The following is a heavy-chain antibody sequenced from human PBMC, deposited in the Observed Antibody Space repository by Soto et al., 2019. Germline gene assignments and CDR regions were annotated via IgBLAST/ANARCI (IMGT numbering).Heavy chain of an antibody. Sequence: ASLKVSCKASGYTFTTYGIIWVRQAPGQRLEWLGWISARNGDNNYAQGFQGRVTLTTDASTSTAYMELMTLRSDDTAVYFCARVQLLSNPAADFWGQGTLVTVSS. CDR2: ISARNGDN. V-gene: IGHV1-18*04. CDR1: GYTFTTYG. CDR3: ARVQLLSNPAADF. J-gene: IGHJ4*02. D-gene: IGHD3-10*01.